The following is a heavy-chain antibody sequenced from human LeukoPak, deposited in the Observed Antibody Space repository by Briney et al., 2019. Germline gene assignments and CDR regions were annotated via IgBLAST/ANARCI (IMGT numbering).Heavy chain of an antibody. D-gene: IGHD2-2*02. CDR2: ISAYNGNT. J-gene: IGHJ3*02. CDR1: GYTFTSYG. V-gene: IGHV1-18*04. CDR3: ARGGRIVVVPAAIGAFDI. Sequence: ASVKVSCKASGYTFTSYGISWVRQAPGQGLEWMGWISAYNGNTNYAQKLQGRVTMTIDTSTSTAYMELRSLRSDDTAVYYCARGGRIVVVPAAIGAFDIWGQGTMVTVSS.